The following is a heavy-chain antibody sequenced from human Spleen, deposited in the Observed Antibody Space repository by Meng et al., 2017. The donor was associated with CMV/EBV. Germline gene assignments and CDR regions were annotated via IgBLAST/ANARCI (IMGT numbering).Heavy chain of an antibody. D-gene: IGHD6-19*01. V-gene: IGHV3-9*01. CDR1: GFTFDDYA. Sequence: GGSLRLSCAASGFTFDDYAMHWVRQAPGKGLEWVSGIGWNSGIIDYADSVKGRFTISRDNAKNSLYLQMNSLRAEDTAFYYCARGRIAVAGTYSFWGQGTLVTVSS. CDR2: IGWNSGII. CDR3: ARGRIAVAGTYSF. J-gene: IGHJ4*02.